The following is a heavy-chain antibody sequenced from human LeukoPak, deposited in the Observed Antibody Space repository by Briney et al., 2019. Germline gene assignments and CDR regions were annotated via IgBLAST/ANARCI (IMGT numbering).Heavy chain of an antibody. CDR2: IYHSGST. CDR3: AREGPRWTNVVVVAATRLGN. D-gene: IGHD2-15*01. CDR1: GGSISSRNR. J-gene: IGHJ4*02. Sequence: SETLSLTCAVSGGSISSRNRWRWVRQPPGKGLEWIGEIYHSGSTNYNPSLKSRVTISVDKSKNQFSLKLSSVTAADTAVYYCAREGPRWTNVVVVAATRLGNWGQGTLVTVSS. V-gene: IGHV4-4*02.